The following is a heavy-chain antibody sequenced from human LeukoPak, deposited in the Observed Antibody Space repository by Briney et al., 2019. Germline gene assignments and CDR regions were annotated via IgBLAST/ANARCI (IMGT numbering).Heavy chain of an antibody. CDR1: GFTFSSYA. V-gene: IGHV3-23*01. CDR3: ATGPRFGELTTHFAY. D-gene: IGHD3-10*01. J-gene: IGHJ4*02. Sequence: GGSLRLSCAASGFTFSSYAMSWVRQAPGKGLEWVSGISGSGGSTYYADSVKGRFTISRDNSKNKLYLQMNSLRAEDTAVYYCATGPRFGELTTHFAYWGQGTLVTVSS. CDR2: ISGSGGST.